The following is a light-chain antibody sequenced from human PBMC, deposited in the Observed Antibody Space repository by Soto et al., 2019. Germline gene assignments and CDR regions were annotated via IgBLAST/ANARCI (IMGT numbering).Light chain of an antibody. CDR1: SSDVGGYDY. CDR2: EVT. CDR3: NSFTTSSTLVV. J-gene: IGLJ2*01. V-gene: IGLV2-14*01. Sequence: QSALTQPASVSGSPGQSITISCTGTSSDVGGYDYVSWYQQHPGKAPKLMISEVTNRPSGVSNRFSGSKSGNTASLTISGLQAEDEADYYCNSFTTSSTLVVFGGGTQLTVL.